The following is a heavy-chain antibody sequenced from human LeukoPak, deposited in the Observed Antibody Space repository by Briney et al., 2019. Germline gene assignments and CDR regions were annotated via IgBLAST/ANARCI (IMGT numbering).Heavy chain of an antibody. CDR1: GDSISTYY. D-gene: IGHD3-10*01. Sequence: PSETLSLTCTISGDSISTYYLSWIRQPAGRGLEWIGRIYAGGTTNYNPSLESRVTVSLDTSEKHFSLELRSVTAADTAVYYCARDRGVTGEVLFDPWGQGILVTVSS. CDR2: IYAGGTT. CDR3: ARDRGVTGEVLFDP. J-gene: IGHJ5*02. V-gene: IGHV4-4*07.